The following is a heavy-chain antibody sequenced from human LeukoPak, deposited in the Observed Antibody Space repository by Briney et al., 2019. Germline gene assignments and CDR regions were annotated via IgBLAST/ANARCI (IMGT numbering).Heavy chain of an antibody. CDR1: GFTASSNY. CDR2: IDSSGST. J-gene: IGHJ4*02. CDR3: ARDVVGDLKPFDY. V-gene: IGHV3-53*01. Sequence: GGSLRLSCAASGFTASSNYMSWVRQAPGKGLEWVSLIDSSGSTYYADSVKGRFSISRDKSKNTVDLQMNSLRAEDTAVYYCARDVVGDLKPFDYWGQGTLVTVSS. D-gene: IGHD2-21*02.